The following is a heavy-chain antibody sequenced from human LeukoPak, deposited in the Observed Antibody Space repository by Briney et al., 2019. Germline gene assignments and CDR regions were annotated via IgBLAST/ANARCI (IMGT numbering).Heavy chain of an antibody. CDR1: GGSVSSGGYY. D-gene: IGHD2-15*01. V-gene: IGHV4-31*03. CDR2: IYYSGST. J-gene: IGHJ4*02. CDR3: ARTDERRYCSGGSCMVFGY. Sequence: SETLSLTCTVSGGSVSSGGYYWSWIRQHPGKGLEWIGYIYYSGSTDYNPSLKGRVTISVDTSKNQFSLKLSSVTAADTAVYYCARTDERRYCSGGSCMVFGYWGQGTLVTVSS.